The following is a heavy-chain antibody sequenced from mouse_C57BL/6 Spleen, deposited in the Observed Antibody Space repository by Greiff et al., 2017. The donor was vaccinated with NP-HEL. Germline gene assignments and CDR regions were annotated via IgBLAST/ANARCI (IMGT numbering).Heavy chain of an antibody. Sequence: EVKVEESGPGLVKPSQSLSLTCSVTGYSITSGYYWNWIRQFPGNKLEWMGYISYDGSNNYNPSLKNRISITRDTSKNQFFLKLNSVTTEDTATYYCARSTMITPWFAYWGQGTLVTVSA. CDR2: ISYDGSN. J-gene: IGHJ3*01. D-gene: IGHD2-4*01. CDR3: ARSTMITPWFAY. V-gene: IGHV3-6*01. CDR1: GYSITSGYY.